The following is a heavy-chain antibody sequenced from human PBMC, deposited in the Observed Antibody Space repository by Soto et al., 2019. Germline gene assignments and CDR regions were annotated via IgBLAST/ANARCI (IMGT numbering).Heavy chain of an antibody. D-gene: IGHD1-26*01. CDR1: GGSISSSSYY. CDR2: INHSGST. V-gene: IGHV4-39*02. CDR3: VRTGLDPWGY. Sequence: PSETLSLTCTVSGGSISSSSYYWGWIRQPPGKGLEWIGEINHSGSTNYNPSLKGRFTISRDNSKNTLYLQMDSLRGEDTAVYYCVRTGLDPWGYWGQGTLVTVSS. J-gene: IGHJ4*02.